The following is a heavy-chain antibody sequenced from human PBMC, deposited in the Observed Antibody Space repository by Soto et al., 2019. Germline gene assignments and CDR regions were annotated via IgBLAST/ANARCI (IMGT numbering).Heavy chain of an antibody. CDR1: GGSIGRSDYY. J-gene: IGHJ5*02. V-gene: IGHV4-30-4*01. D-gene: IGHD6-6*01. CDR3: ARSRILARPSDWFDP. CDR2: IYYSGST. Sequence: QVRLQESGPGLVKPSQTLSLTCTVSGGSIGRSDYYWSWIRQPPGKGLEWIGYIYYSGSTYYNPSLKSRLTISVDTSKNQFSLKLTSVTAADTAVYYCARSRILARPSDWFDPWGQRTLVTVSS.